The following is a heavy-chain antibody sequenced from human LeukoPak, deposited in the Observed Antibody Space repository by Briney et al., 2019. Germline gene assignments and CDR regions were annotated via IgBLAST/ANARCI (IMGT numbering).Heavy chain of an antibody. J-gene: IGHJ4*02. D-gene: IGHD3-22*01. V-gene: IGHV4-34*01. CDR1: GGSFSGYY. CDR3: AGVHSSGYYVYFDY. CDR2: INHSGST. Sequence: PSETLSLTCAVYGGSFSGYYWSWIRQPPGKGLEWIGEINHSGSTNYNPSLKSRVTISVDTSKNQFSLKLSSVTAADTAVYYCAGVHSSGYYVYFDYWGQGTLVTVSS.